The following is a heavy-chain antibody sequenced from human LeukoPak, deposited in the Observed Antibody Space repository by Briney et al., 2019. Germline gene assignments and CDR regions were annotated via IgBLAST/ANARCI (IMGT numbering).Heavy chain of an antibody. D-gene: IGHD3-10*01. Sequence: GASVKVSCKASGYTFTSYYMHWVRQAPGQGLEWMGIINPSGGSTSYAQKFQGRVTMTRDMSTSTVYMELSSLRSEDTAVYYRARDRGARIPSDYWGQGTLVTVSS. CDR1: GYTFTSYY. CDR3: ARDRGARIPSDY. CDR2: INPSGGST. J-gene: IGHJ4*02. V-gene: IGHV1-46*01.